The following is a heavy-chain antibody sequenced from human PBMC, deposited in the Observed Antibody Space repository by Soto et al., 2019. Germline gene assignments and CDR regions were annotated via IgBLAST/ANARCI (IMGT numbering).Heavy chain of an antibody. CDR2: IIPLFGTA. Sequence: QVQLVQSGAEVKKPGSSVKVSCTASGGTFSSSAISWVRQAPEQGLEWMGVIIPLFGTAYYAQKFQGRVTITADESTTTAYMELSSLRSEDTAVYYCAKDRPYSHDSSPRGDAFDIWGQGTRVTVSS. J-gene: IGHJ3*02. CDR1: GGTFSSSA. CDR3: AKDRPYSHDSSPRGDAFDI. D-gene: IGHD3-22*01. V-gene: IGHV1-69*01.